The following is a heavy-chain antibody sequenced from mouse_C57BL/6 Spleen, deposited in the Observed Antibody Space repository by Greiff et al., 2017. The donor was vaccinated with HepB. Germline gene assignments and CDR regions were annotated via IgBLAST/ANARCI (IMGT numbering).Heavy chain of an antibody. J-gene: IGHJ2*01. V-gene: IGHV1-64*01. D-gene: IGHD2-4*01. CDR3: ARTLYDYASYYFDY. Sequence: VQLQQPGAELVKPGASVKLSCKASGYTFTSYWMHWVKQRPGQGLEWIGMIHPNSGSTNYNEKFKSKATLTVDKSSSTAYMQLSSLTSEDSAVYYCARTLYDYASYYFDYWGQGTTLTVSS. CDR2: IHPNSGST. CDR1: GYTFTSYW.